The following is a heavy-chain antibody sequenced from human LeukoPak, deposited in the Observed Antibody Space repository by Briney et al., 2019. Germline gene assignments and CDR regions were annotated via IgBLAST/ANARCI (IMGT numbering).Heavy chain of an antibody. CDR1: GASITTYY. J-gene: IGHJ5*02. D-gene: IGHD2-15*01. CDR3: ARGRGGGGSSNNWLDP. CDR2: IYYSGST. V-gene: IGHV4-59*01. Sequence: SETLSLTCTVSGASITTYYWSWIRQPPGKGLEWIGYIYYSGSTNYNPSLRSRLTISLDTSKNQFSLKLSSVTAADTGVYYCARGRGGGGSSNNWLDPWGQGSLVIVSS.